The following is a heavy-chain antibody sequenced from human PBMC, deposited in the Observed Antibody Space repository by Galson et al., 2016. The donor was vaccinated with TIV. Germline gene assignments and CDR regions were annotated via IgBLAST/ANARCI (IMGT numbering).Heavy chain of an antibody. J-gene: IGHJ6*02. D-gene: IGHD2-15*01. Sequence: SLRLSCAASGLSVSINYMAWVRQAPGKGLEWVSLISAGGNTYYPDSVTGRFTIPRDNYKNTLYLQMNSLRVVDTAVYYCARDRVVDATYYYYYYGMDVWGQGTAVIVSS. V-gene: IGHV3-66*02. CDR1: GLSVSINY. CDR2: ISAGGNT. CDR3: ARDRVVDATYYYYYYGMDV.